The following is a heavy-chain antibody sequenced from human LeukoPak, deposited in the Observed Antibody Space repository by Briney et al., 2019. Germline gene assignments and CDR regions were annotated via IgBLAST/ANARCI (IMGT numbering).Heavy chain of an antibody. Sequence: SETLSLTCTVSGGSISSYYWSWIRQPPGKGLEWSGYIYYSGSTNYNPSLKSRVTISVDTSKNQFSLKLSSVTAADTAVYYCARIAVAGTHYYYYGMDVWGQGTTVTVSS. J-gene: IGHJ6*02. CDR1: GGSISSYY. D-gene: IGHD6-19*01. V-gene: IGHV4-59*01. CDR3: ARIAVAGTHYYYYGMDV. CDR2: IYYSGST.